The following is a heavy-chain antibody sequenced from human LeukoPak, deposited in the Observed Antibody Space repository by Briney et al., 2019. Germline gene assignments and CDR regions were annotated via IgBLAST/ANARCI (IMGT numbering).Heavy chain of an antibody. CDR3: TRTLGAVADSRYWVDP. CDR1: GYTFTTYY. J-gene: IGHJ5*02. V-gene: IGHV1-46*01. D-gene: IGHD3-16*01. CDR2: VNPSGGGT. Sequence: GASVKVSCKASGYTFTTYYMHWVRQAPGQGLEWMGVVNPSGGGTSYSQMFQGRLTMTRDMSTSTVYMELSSLRSEDAAVYYCTRTLGAVADSRYWVDPWGQGTLVTVSS.